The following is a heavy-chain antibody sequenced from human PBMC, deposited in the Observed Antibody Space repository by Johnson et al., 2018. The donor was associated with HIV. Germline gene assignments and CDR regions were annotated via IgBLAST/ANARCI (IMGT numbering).Heavy chain of an antibody. J-gene: IGHJ3*02. CDR1: GFTFSSYA. V-gene: IGHV3-48*04. CDR3: ASPPDAFDI. CDR2: ISSSGSTI. Sequence: DVQLVESGGGVVQPGRSLRLSCAASGFTFSSYAMHWVRQAPGKGLAWVSYISSSGSTIYYADSVKGRFTISRDNAKNSLYLQMNSLRAEDTAVYYCASPPDAFDIWGQGTMVTVSS.